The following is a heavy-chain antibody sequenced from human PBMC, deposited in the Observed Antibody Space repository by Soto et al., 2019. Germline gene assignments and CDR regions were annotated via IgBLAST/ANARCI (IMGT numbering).Heavy chain of an antibody. Sequence: GASVKVSCKASGGTFSSYAISWVRQAPGQGLEWMGGIIPIFGTANYAQKFQGRVTITADESTSTAYMELSSLRSEDTAVYYCARDNGPSVTIFGVVTVYGMDVWGQGTTVTVSS. J-gene: IGHJ6*02. V-gene: IGHV1-69*13. CDR1: GGTFSSYA. CDR2: IIPIFGTA. CDR3: ARDNGPSVTIFGVVTVYGMDV. D-gene: IGHD3-3*01.